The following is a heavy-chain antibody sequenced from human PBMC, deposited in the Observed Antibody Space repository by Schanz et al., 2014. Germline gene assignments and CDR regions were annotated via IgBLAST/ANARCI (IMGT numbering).Heavy chain of an antibody. D-gene: IGHD4-17*01. CDR3: ARDRGHGDLPGDI. J-gene: IGHJ3*02. CDR2: ISYSGST. CDR1: GGSVSSGGDY. V-gene: IGHV4-31*03. Sequence: QVQLQESGPGLVKPSQTLSLTCTVSGGSVSSGGDYWSWIRQHPGKGLEWIGFISYSGSTYYNPSLKSRVTISVDTSKNQFSLKLSSVTAADTAVYYCARDRGHGDLPGDIWGQGTMXTVSS.